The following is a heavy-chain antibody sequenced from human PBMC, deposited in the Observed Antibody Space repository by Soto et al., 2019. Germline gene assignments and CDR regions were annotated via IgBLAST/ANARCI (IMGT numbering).Heavy chain of an antibody. D-gene: IGHD3-22*01. CDR2: INGDRSIT. CDR3: ARAETTKYDSSGYGY. Sequence: ETLRLSCAASGFTFSSYWMHWVRQVPGKGLEWVARINGDRSITSHADSVTGRFTISRDNAKDTLDLQMRSLRAEDTGVYYCARAETTKYDSSGYGYWGQGVQVTVSS. CDR1: GFTFSSYW. V-gene: IGHV3-74*03. J-gene: IGHJ1*01.